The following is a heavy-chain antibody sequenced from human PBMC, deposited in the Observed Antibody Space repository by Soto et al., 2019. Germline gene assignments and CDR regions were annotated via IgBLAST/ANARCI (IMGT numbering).Heavy chain of an antibody. CDR2: IKSKTDGGTT. V-gene: IGHV3-15*07. J-gene: IGHJ6*02. Sequence: GGSLRLSCAASGFTFSNAWMNWVRQAPGKGLEWVGRIKSKTDGGTTDYAAPVKGRFTISRDDSKNTLYLQMNSLKTEDTAVYYCTTDSSGYYPHYYYYYGMDVWGQGTTVTVSS. D-gene: IGHD3-22*01. CDR1: GFTFSNAW. CDR3: TTDSSGYYPHYYYYYGMDV.